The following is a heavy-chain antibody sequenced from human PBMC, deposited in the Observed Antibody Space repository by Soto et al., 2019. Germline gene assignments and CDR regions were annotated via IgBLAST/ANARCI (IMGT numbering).Heavy chain of an antibody. CDR3: AKGESVSGWYVPGPDY. J-gene: IGHJ4*02. CDR2: ISGSGGST. V-gene: IGHV3-23*01. D-gene: IGHD6-19*01. Sequence: PGGSLRLSCAASGFTFSSYAMSWVRQAPGNGLEWVSAISGSGGSTYYADSVKGRFTISRDNSKNTLYLQMNSLRAEDTAVYYCAKGESVSGWYVPGPDYWGQGTLVTVSS. CDR1: GFTFSSYA.